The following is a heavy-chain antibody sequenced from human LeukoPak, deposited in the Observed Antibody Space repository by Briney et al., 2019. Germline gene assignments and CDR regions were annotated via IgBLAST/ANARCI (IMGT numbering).Heavy chain of an antibody. CDR3: AREGYSSSWYDDY. J-gene: IGHJ4*02. V-gene: IGHV3-11*01. CDR1: GFTFSDYY. D-gene: IGHD6-13*01. CDR2: ISSSGYTI. Sequence: PGGSLRLSCAASGFTFSDYYMSWIRQAPGKGLEWVSYISSSGYTIYYADSVKGRFTISRDNAKNSLYLQMHTLRAEDTAVYYCAREGYSSSWYDDYWGQGTLVTVSS.